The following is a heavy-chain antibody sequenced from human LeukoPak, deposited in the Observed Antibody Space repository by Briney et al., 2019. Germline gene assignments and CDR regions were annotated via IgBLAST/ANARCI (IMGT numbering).Heavy chain of an antibody. Sequence: PSETLSLTCTVSGYSISSGYYWGWIRQPPGKGLEWIGSIYHSGSTYYNPSLKSLVTISVDTSKNQFSLKLGSVTAADTAVYYCARVPGTVDYWGQGTLVTVSS. CDR2: IYHSGST. D-gene: IGHD1-1*01. J-gene: IGHJ4*02. V-gene: IGHV4-38-2*02. CDR1: GYSISSGYY. CDR3: ARVPGTVDY.